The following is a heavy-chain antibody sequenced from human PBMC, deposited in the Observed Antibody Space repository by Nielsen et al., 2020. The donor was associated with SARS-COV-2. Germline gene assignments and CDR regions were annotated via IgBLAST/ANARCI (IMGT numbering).Heavy chain of an antibody. CDR1: GFTFSDYY. Sequence: GESLKISCAASGFTFSDYYMSWIRQAPGKGLEWVSYISSSGSTIYYADSVKGRFTISRDNAKNSLYLQMNSLRAEDTAVYYCARDRGGDYVDAFDIWGQGTMVTVSS. D-gene: IGHD4-17*01. J-gene: IGHJ3*02. CDR2: ISSSGSTI. V-gene: IGHV3-11*04. CDR3: ARDRGGDYVDAFDI.